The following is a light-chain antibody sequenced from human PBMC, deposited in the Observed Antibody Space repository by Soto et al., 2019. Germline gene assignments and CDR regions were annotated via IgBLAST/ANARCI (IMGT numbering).Light chain of an antibody. J-gene: IGKJ2*01. CDR1: QGLSSD. Sequence: EIVMTQSPATLSVSPGERATLSCRASQGLSSDLAWYQHKPGQAPRLLIYGASTRATGIPARFSGSGSGTYFTLTISGLLSEDFAVYYCQHYNNWPPRYTFGQGTKLEIK. V-gene: IGKV3-15*01. CDR3: QHYNNWPPRYT. CDR2: GAS.